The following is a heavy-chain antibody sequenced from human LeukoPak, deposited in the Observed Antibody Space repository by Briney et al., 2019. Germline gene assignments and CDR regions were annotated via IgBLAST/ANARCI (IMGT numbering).Heavy chain of an antibody. Sequence: GGSLRLSCAASGFTFSSYEMNWVRQAPGKGLEWVSYISSSGSTIYYADSVKGRFTISRDNAKNSLYLQMNSPRAEDTAVYYCARDYSLWFGESKGGMDVWGQGTTVTVSS. CDR3: ARDYSLWFGESKGGMDV. D-gene: IGHD3-10*01. CDR1: GFTFSSYE. CDR2: ISSSGSTI. J-gene: IGHJ6*02. V-gene: IGHV3-48*03.